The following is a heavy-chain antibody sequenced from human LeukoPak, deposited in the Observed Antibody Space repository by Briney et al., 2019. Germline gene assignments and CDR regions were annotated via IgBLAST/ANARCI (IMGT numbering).Heavy chain of an antibody. V-gene: IGHV3-30-3*02. CDR2: ISYDGSNK. Sequence: PGGSLTLSCVASGFTFSTYSMHWVRQAPGKGLEWVTVISYDGSNKYYADSVKGRFTISRDNSKNTLYLQVDSLRPEDTAVYYCAKPYDSSLYTNLDYWGQGTLVTVSS. J-gene: IGHJ4*02. CDR3: AKPYDSSLYTNLDY. D-gene: IGHD3-22*01. CDR1: GFTFSTYS.